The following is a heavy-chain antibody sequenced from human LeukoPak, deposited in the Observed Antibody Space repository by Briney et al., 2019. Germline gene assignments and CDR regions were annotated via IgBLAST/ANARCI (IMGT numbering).Heavy chain of an antibody. CDR3: ARSQSSSLIDY. J-gene: IGHJ4*02. V-gene: IGHV3-23*01. CDR1: GFTFSSYA. D-gene: IGHD6-13*01. CDR2: ISGSGGST. Sequence: GGSLRLSCAASGFTFSSYAMSWVRQAPGKGLEWASAISGSGGSTYYADSVKGRFTFSRDNSKNTLYLQMNSLTVEDTAVYYCARSQSSSLIDYWGQGTLVTVSS.